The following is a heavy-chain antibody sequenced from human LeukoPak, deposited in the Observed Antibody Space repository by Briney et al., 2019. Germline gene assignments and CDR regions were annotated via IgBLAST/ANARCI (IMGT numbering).Heavy chain of an antibody. J-gene: IGHJ4*02. V-gene: IGHV3-7*03. CDR3: ATKPTYGGYTDY. D-gene: IGHD4-17*01. CDR1: GFTFSNYW. Sequence: GGSLRLSCAASGFTFSNYWMAWVRQAPGKGLEGVANIKQDGSDKNFVDSVKGRFTISRDNAKNSLYLQLNSLRAEDTAVYYCATKPTYGGYTDYWGQGTLVTVSS. CDR2: IKQDGSDK.